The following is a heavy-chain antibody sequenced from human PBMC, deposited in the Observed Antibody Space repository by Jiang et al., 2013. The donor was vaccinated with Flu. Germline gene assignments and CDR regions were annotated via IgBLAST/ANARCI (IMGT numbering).Heavy chain of an antibody. D-gene: IGHD4-17*01. CDR3: ARVDGDYDIKERGWFDP. Sequence: QSGSELKKPGASVKVSCKASGYTFTSYAMNWVRRAPGQGLEWMGWINTNTGNPTYAQGFTGRFVFSLDTSVSTAYLQISSLKAEDTAVYYCARVDGDYDIKERGWFDPGAREPWSPSPQ. J-gene: IGHJ5*02. CDR2: INTNTGNP. V-gene: IGHV7-4-1*02. CDR1: GYTFTSYA.